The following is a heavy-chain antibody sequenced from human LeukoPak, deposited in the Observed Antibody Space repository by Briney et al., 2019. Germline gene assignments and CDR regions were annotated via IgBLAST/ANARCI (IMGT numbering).Heavy chain of an antibody. V-gene: IGHV1-2*02. CDR2: INPNSGGT. CDR3: AKLGYCSSTSCSLGYYYSYTDV. Sequence: ASVKVSCKASVYTSTGYYMHWVRQAPGQGRAWMGWINPNSGGTNYAQKSQGTVTLTRDTASSTAYMELSRLRSDETGVYFVAKLGYCSSTSCSLGYYYSYTDVWREGRTVTVSS. D-gene: IGHD2-2*01. CDR1: VYTSTGYY. J-gene: IGHJ6*03.